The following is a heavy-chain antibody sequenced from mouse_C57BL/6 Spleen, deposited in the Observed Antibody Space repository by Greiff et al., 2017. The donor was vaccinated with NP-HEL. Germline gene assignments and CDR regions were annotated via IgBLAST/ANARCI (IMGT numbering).Heavy chain of an antibody. Sequence: EVKLVESEGGLVQPGSSMKLSCTASGFTFSDYYMAWVRQVPEKGLEWVANINYDGSSTYYLDSLKSRFIISRDNATNILYLQMSSLKSEDTATYYCARESRDYFDYWGQGTTLTVSS. D-gene: IGHD3-1*01. V-gene: IGHV5-16*01. J-gene: IGHJ2*01. CDR1: GFTFSDYY. CDR3: ARESRDYFDY. CDR2: INYDGSST.